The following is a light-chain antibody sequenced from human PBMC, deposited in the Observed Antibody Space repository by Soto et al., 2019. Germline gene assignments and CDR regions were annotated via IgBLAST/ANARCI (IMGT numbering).Light chain of an antibody. V-gene: IGKV3-15*01. CDR1: QSVSSS. J-gene: IGKJ1*01. CDR3: QQYVHWPPGT. CDR2: DTS. Sequence: EIVVTQSPATLSVSPGERVTLSCRASQSVSSSLAWYQQRPGQAPRLLIYDTSTRAPGIAARFSGSGSGTEFTLTISSLQSADVAVYCCQQYVHWPPGTFGQGTTVEIK.